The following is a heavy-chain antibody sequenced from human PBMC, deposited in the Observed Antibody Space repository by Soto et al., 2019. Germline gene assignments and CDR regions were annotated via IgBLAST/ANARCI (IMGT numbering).Heavy chain of an antibody. CDR1: GFTFSSYS. Sequence: EVQLVESGGGLVKPGGSLRLSCAASGFTFSSYSMNWVRQAPGKGLEWVSSISSSSSYIYYADSVKGRFTISRDYAKNSLYLQMNSLRAEDTAVYYCARDRPVAPGAFDIWGQGTMVTVSS. D-gene: IGHD6-19*01. V-gene: IGHV3-21*01. J-gene: IGHJ3*02. CDR2: ISSSSSYI. CDR3: ARDRPVAPGAFDI.